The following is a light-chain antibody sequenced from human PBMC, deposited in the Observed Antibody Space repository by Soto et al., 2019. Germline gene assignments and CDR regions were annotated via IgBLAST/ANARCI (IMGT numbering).Light chain of an antibody. Sequence: MTQSPSALSASVGDRVTITCRATETINRWLAWYQQKPGQAPRLVIYDIFTRATGVPTRISGSGSGTEFTLTISSLQSEDFAVYYCQQYNSWPLTFGGGTKVEIK. CDR2: DIF. J-gene: IGKJ4*01. V-gene: IGKV3D-15*01. CDR1: ETINRW. CDR3: QQYNSWPLT.